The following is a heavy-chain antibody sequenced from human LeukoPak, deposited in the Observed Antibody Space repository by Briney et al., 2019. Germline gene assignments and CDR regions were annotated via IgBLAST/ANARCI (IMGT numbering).Heavy chain of an antibody. V-gene: IGHV3-23*01. CDR2: ISGSAGST. D-gene: IGHD1-14*01. Sequence: SGGSLRLPCAASGFTFSSYAMSWVRQAPGKGLEWVSAISGSAGSTYYADSVKGRFTISRDNSKDTLYLQMNSLRAEDTAVYYCAKSGIPGAFDIWGQGTMVTVSS. CDR3: AKSGIPGAFDI. J-gene: IGHJ3*02. CDR1: GFTFSSYA.